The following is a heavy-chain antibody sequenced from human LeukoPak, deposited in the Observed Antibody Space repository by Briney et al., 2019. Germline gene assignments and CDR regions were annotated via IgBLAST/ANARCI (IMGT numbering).Heavy chain of an antibody. D-gene: IGHD1-7*01. V-gene: IGHV1-69*04. CDR1: GGTFSSYA. J-gene: IGHJ4*02. CDR2: IIPILGIA. Sequence: GASVKVSCKASGGTFSSYAISWVRQAPGQGLEWMGRIIPILGIANYAQKFQGRVTITADKSTSTAYMELSSLRSEDTAVYYCAREHLNWNYVRGSGDYWGQGTLVTVSS. CDR3: AREHLNWNYVRGSGDY.